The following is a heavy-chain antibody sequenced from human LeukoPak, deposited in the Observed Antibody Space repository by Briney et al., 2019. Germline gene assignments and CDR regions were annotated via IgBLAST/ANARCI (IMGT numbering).Heavy chain of an antibody. CDR2: IYWNDDK. V-gene: IGHV2-5*01. CDR3: AHTGGNVAGDAFDI. CDR1: GFSLSTSGVG. J-gene: IGHJ3*02. D-gene: IGHD1-1*01. Sequence: VSGPTLVNPTQTLTLTCTFSGFSLSTSGVGVGWIRQPPGKALEWLALIYWNDDKRYSPSLKSRLTITKDTSKNQVVLTMTNMDPVDTATYYCAHTGGNVAGDAFDIWGQGTMVTVSS.